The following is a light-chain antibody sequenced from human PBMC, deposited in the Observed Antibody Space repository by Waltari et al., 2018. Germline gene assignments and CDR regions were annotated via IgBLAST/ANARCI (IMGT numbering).Light chain of an antibody. CDR2: RNN. Sequence: QSVLTQPPSASGTPGQRVSISCSGRSSNIGSNFVFWYQHLPGTAPKLLLFRNNLRPSGVPGRCSGSKSDASAALAISGLRSEDAADYYCAAWDDTLSGWVFGGGTKVTVL. CDR3: AAWDDTLSGWV. CDR1: SSNIGSNF. J-gene: IGLJ3*02. V-gene: IGLV1-47*01.